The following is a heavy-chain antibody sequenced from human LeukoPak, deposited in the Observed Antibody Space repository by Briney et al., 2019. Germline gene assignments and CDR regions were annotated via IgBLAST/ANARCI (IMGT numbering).Heavy chain of an antibody. CDR3: ARAPMSYDSSGFGGAFDI. J-gene: IGHJ3*02. CDR1: GXTFSNYA. CDR2: ISYDGTNK. D-gene: IGHD3-22*01. Sequence: GRSLRLSCAASGXTFSNYAMHWVRQAPGKGLEWVAVISYDGTNKYYADSVKGRFTISRDNSNNTMYLQLSSLRAEDTAMYYCARAPMSYDSSGFGGAFDIWGQGTMVTVSS. V-gene: IGHV3-30-3*01.